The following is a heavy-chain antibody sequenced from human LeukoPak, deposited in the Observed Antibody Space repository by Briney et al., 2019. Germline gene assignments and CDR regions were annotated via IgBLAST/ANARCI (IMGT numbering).Heavy chain of an antibody. CDR3: ARGKKQLAFDY. Sequence: GGSLRLSSAASGFTFSSYSMNWVRQAPGKGLEWVSSISSSSSYIYYADSVKGRFTISRDNAKNSLYLQMNSLRAEDTAVYYCARGKKQLAFDYWGQGTLVTVSS. J-gene: IGHJ4*02. CDR1: GFTFSSYS. D-gene: IGHD6-6*01. V-gene: IGHV3-21*01. CDR2: ISSSSSYI.